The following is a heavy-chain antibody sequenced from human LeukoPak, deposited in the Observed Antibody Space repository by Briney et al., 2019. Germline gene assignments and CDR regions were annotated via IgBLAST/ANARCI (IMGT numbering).Heavy chain of an antibody. Sequence: SGPALMKPTQTLTLTCTFSGFSLRTSGMCVSWIRQPRGKALEWLALIDWDDDKYYSTSLKTRLTISKDTSKNQVVLTITDMDPVDTITYYCARIVPSSGTVDYWGQGTLVTVSS. CDR3: ARIVPSSGTVDY. CDR1: GFSLRTSGMC. V-gene: IGHV2-70*01. CDR2: IDWDDDK. J-gene: IGHJ4*02. D-gene: IGHD6-13*01.